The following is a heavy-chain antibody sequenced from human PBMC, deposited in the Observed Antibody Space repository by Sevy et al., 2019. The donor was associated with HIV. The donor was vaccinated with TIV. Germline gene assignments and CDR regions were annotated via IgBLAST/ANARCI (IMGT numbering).Heavy chain of an antibody. Sequence: GGSLRLSCAASGFTFDHHAMYWVRQAPGKGLEWVSGINWNSVSIGYADSVKGRFTISRDNAKNSLYLHLNSLRADDTALYYCAKAENRPYSSGWYDYWGQGTLVTVSS. CDR1: GFTFDHHA. CDR2: INWNSVSI. J-gene: IGHJ4*02. CDR3: AKAENRPYSSGWYDY. D-gene: IGHD6-19*01. V-gene: IGHV3-9*01.